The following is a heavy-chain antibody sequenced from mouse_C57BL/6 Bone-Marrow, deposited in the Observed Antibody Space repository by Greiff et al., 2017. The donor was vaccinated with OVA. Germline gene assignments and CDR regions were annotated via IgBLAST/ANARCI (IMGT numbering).Heavy chain of an antibody. CDR3: AIEGDYARFAY. J-gene: IGHJ3*01. CDR2: IHPNSGST. Sequence: QVQLQQPGAELVKPGASVKLSCKASGYTFTSYWMHWVKQRPGQGLEWIGMIHPNSGSTNYNEKFKSKATLTVDKSSSTAYMQLSSLTSEDSAVYYCAIEGDYARFAYWGQGTLVTVSA. D-gene: IGHD2-4*01. CDR1: GYTFTSYW. V-gene: IGHV1-64*01.